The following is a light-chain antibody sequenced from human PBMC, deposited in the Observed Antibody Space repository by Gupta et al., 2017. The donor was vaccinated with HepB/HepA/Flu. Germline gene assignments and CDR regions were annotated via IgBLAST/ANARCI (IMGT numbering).Light chain of an antibody. J-gene: IGLJ2*01. V-gene: IGLV2-14*03. CDR2: DVN. CDR1: SSDIGAYYY. Sequence: QSALAQPSSVSGSPGQSSTIPCTGTSSDIGAYYYVSWYQQHPGTGPKRIMWDVNIRPSGVSSRVSGSKSGKKDSLTISGLQAEDEADDDCSSYTRSQIRRFGGGTKLTVL. CDR3: SSYTRSQIRR.